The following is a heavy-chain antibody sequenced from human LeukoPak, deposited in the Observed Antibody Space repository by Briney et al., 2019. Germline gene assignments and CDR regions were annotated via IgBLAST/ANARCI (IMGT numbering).Heavy chain of an antibody. CDR3: AKDDYDNGGY. CDR2: IKQDGSEK. D-gene: IGHD4-23*01. V-gene: IGHV3-7*03. CDR1: GLTLSNYW. Sequence: GGSLRLSCTASGLTLSNYWMIWVRQAPGKGLQWVAKIKQDGSEKYYVDSVKGRFTISRDNAENSLYLQMNSLRVEDTAVYYCAKDDYDNGGYWGQGTLVTVSS. J-gene: IGHJ4*02.